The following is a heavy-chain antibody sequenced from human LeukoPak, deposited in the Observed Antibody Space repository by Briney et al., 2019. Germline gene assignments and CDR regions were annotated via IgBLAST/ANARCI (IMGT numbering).Heavy chain of an antibody. CDR2: IHPSGST. J-gene: IGHJ4*02. D-gene: IGHD1-26*01. CDR1: GGSFSGYY. V-gene: IGHV4-34*01. CDR3: ARGWDTYKSGVD. Sequence: SETLSLTCAVYGGSFSGYYYTWIRRAPGKGLEGIGEIHPSGSTNYNPSLMSRVSLSLDTSKNQFSLRLSSVTAADTAVYFCARGWDTYKSGVDWGQGTLVTVSS.